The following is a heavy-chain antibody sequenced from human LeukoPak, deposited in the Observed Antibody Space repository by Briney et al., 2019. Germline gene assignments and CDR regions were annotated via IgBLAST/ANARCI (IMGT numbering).Heavy chain of an antibody. D-gene: IGHD6-13*01. V-gene: IGHV4-59*01. CDR1: GGSISGDY. J-gene: IGHJ4*02. CDR2: VYYTGST. Sequence: SETLSLTCTVSGGSISGDYWSWIRQPPGKGLEWIAFVYYTGSTDYNPSLKSRVTITVGTSKNQFSLKLNSVTAADTAVYYCARGGASSRYFDFWGQGTLVTVSS. CDR3: ARGGASSRYFDF.